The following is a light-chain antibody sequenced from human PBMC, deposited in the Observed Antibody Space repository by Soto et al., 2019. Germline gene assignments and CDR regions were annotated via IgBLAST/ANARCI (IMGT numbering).Light chain of an antibody. Sequence: EIVLTQSPGTLSLSPGERATLSCRASQSVRSDYLAWYRQKPGQAPRLLISAASSRATGVPDRFSGSGSGTDFTLTISRLEPEDFAVYYCQQYGISSWTFGQGTKVDIK. CDR1: QSVRSDY. V-gene: IGKV3-20*01. CDR2: AAS. CDR3: QQYGISSWT. J-gene: IGKJ1*01.